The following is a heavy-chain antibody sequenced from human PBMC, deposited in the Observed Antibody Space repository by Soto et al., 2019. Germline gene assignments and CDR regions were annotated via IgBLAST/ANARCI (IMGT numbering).Heavy chain of an antibody. CDR3: TRIALAGGN. Sequence: EVQLVESGGGLVKPGGSLRLSCAASGFTFSTYSMNWVRQAPGKGLEWISSISFSSSYRYYADSGKGRFTISRDNAKNSLYLQMNSLRAEDTAVYYCTRIALAGGNWGQGTLVTVSS. CDR1: GFTFSTYS. V-gene: IGHV3-21*01. CDR2: ISFSSSYR. J-gene: IGHJ4*02. D-gene: IGHD6-19*01.